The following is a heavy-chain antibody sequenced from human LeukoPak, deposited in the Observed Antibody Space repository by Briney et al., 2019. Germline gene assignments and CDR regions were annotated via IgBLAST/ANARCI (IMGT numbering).Heavy chain of an antibody. CDR3: ARERLWWTRDAFDI. CDR1: GGSFSGYY. Sequence: SETLSLTCAVSGGSFSGYYWTWIRQPPGKGLEWIGEINHSGSTNYNPSLKSRVTISVDTSKNQFSLKLSSVTAADTAVYYCARERLWWTRDAFDIWGQGTMVTVSS. D-gene: IGHD2-21*01. CDR2: INHSGST. V-gene: IGHV4-34*01. J-gene: IGHJ3*02.